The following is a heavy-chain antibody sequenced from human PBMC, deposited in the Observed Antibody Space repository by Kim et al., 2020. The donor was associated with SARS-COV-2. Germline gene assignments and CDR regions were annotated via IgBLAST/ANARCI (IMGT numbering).Heavy chain of an antibody. CDR3: ARGPGLRGNHFDY. D-gene: IGHD3-10*01. V-gene: IGHV4-34*01. Sequence: NPSLKSRVTISVDTSKNQFSLKLSSVTAADTAVYYCARGPGLRGNHFDYWGQGTLVTVSS. J-gene: IGHJ4*02.